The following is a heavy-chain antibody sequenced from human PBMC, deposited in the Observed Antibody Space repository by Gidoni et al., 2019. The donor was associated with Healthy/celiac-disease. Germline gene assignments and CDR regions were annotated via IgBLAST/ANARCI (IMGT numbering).Heavy chain of an antibody. J-gene: IGHJ4*02. Sequence: EVQLVESGGGLVQPGGSLRLSCAASGFTFRSYWMSWVRQAPGKGLEWVANIKQDGSEKYYVDSVKGRFTISRDNAKNSLYLQMNSLRAEDTAVYYCARDGLDFWSGYRKYYFDYWGQGTLVTVSS. D-gene: IGHD3-3*01. CDR3: ARDGLDFWSGYRKYYFDY. CDR2: IKQDGSEK. V-gene: IGHV3-7*01. CDR1: GFTFRSYW.